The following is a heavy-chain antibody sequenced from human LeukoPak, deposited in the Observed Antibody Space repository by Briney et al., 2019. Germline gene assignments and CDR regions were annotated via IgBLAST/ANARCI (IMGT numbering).Heavy chain of an antibody. CDR3: ARGVYAYDPNGVDAFDI. Sequence: AGGSLRLSCAPSRFNFPDYAMSWVRQIPGKGLEWVAGINWNGDTTGYADSVKGRFKISRDNAKNSLLPEVNSLRAEDTALYHCARGVYAYDPNGVDAFDIWGQGTMVTVSS. J-gene: IGHJ3*02. CDR2: INWNGDTT. D-gene: IGHD2-8*01. CDR1: RFNFPDYA. V-gene: IGHV3-20*01.